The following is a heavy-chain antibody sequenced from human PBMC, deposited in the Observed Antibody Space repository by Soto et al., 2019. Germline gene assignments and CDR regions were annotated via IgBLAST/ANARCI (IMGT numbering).Heavy chain of an antibody. Sequence: ASVKVSCKASGYTFTSYAMHWVRQAPGQRLEWMGWINAGNSNTKYSQKYQGRDTITRDTSASTAYMELSSLRSEDTAVYYCARGGSGSYIPFYYYYGMDVWGQGTTVTVSS. V-gene: IGHV1-3*01. CDR2: INAGNSNT. CDR3: ARGGSGSYIPFYYYYGMDV. D-gene: IGHD3-10*01. CDR1: GYTFTSYA. J-gene: IGHJ6*02.